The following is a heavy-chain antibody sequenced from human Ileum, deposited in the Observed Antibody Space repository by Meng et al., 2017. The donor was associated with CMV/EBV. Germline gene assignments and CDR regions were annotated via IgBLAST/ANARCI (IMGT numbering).Heavy chain of an antibody. Sequence: ETLSLTCAVSGGSISNNYYYWVWIRQPPGKGLEWVSAISGSGGSTYYADAVTGRFTITRDNAKTTLYLQMNSLGAEDTAVYYRAKDRSVCSYYGMDVWGQGTTVTVSS. V-gene: IGHV3-23*01. CDR1: GGSISNNYYY. CDR2: ISGSGGST. CDR3: AKDRSVCSYYGMDV. J-gene: IGHJ6*02. D-gene: IGHD2-15*01.